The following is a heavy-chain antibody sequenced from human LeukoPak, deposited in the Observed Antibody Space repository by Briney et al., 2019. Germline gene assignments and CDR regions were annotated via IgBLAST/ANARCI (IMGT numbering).Heavy chain of an antibody. J-gene: IGHJ5*02. Sequence: GGSLSLSCAASGFIFSGYWMHCVRAAPGNRRVWLSRMTHDGSITSYVDSVKGRFTIYRDNAKNTLYLEMNSVRVEQTAVYCCTKSDWFDPWGQGTLVTVSS. CDR2: MTHDGSIT. V-gene: IGHV3-74*01. CDR1: GFIFSGYW. CDR3: TKSDWFDP. D-gene: IGHD3-3*01.